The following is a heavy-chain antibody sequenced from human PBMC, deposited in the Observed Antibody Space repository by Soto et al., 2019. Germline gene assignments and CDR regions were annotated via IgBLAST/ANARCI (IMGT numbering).Heavy chain of an antibody. Sequence: SETLSLTCTVSGGSISSGDYYWSWIRQPPGKGLEWIGYIYYSGSTYYNPSLKSRVTISVDTSKNQFSLKLSSVTAADTAVYYCARGRYYDSSPYYYIWGQGTLVTVSS. CDR3: ARGRYYDSSPYYYI. CDR2: IYYSGST. J-gene: IGHJ4*02. CDR1: GGSISSGDYY. V-gene: IGHV4-30-4*01. D-gene: IGHD3-22*01.